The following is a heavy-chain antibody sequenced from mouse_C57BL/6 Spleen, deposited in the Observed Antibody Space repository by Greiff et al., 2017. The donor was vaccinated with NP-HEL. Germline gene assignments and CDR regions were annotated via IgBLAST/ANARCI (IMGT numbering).Heavy chain of an antibody. CDR2: ISSGSSTI. CDR3: ARGGGSGWFAY. CDR1: GFTFSDYG. V-gene: IGHV5-17*01. J-gene: IGHJ3*01. Sequence: EVKLVESGGGLVKPGGSLKLSCAASGFTFSDYGMHWVRQAPEKGLEWVAYISSGSSTIYYADTVKGRFTISRDNAKNTLFLQMTSLRSEDTAMYYSARGGGSGWFAYWGQETLVTVSA. D-gene: IGHD3-2*02.